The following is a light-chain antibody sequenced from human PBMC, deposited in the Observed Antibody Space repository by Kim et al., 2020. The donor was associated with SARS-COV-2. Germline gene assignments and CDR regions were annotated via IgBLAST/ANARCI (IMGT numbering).Light chain of an antibody. Sequence: SYELTQPPSVSVSPGQAASISCSGDMLGNKYACWYKQKPGQSPVLVIYQNTKRPSGIPERFSGSNSGNTATLTISGTQAMDEADYYCQAWDSSTSDWVFGGGTQLTVL. CDR3: QAWDSSTSDWV. CDR1: MLGNKY. J-gene: IGLJ3*02. V-gene: IGLV3-1*01. CDR2: QNT.